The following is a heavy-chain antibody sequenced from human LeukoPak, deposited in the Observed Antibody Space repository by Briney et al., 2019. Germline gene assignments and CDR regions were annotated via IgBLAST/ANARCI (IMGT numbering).Heavy chain of an antibody. V-gene: IGHV3-48*03. CDR1: GFTFSSYE. CDR2: ISSSGSTI. D-gene: IGHD3-9*01. Sequence: GALRLSCAASGFTFSSYEMNWVRQAPGKGLEWVSYISSSGSTIYYADSVKGRFTISRDNSKNTLYLQMNSLRAEDTAVYYCAKDDGRPELRYFDWLFSYWGQGTLVTVSS. J-gene: IGHJ4*02. CDR3: AKDDGRPELRYFDWLFSY.